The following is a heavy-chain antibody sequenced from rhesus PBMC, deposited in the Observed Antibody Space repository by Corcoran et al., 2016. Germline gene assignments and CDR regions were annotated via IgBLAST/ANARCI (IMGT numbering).Heavy chain of an antibody. D-gene: IGHD3-16*01. V-gene: IGHV4-93*01. CDR1: GGSISSSNW. J-gene: IGHJ4*01. CDR2: IYGGSGST. CDR3: ARGRYYSGSYYPFDY. Sequence: QVQLQESGPGVVKPSETLSLTCAVSGGSISSSNWLSWIRHSPGKGLEWIGYIYGGSGSTSYNPSLKSPVTISTDTSKNQFSLKLSAVTAADTAVYYCARGRYYSGSYYPFDYWGQGVLVTVSS.